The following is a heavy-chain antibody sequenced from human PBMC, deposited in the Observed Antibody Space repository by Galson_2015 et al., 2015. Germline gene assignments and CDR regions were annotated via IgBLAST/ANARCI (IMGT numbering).Heavy chain of an antibody. D-gene: IGHD3-10*01. CDR3: AKVWFGELLNSHAFDI. J-gene: IGHJ3*02. CDR2: IRSKANSYAT. CDR1: GFTFSGSA. Sequence: LRLSCAASGFTFSGSAMHWVRQASGKGLEWVGRIRSKANSYATAYAASVKGRFTISRDDSKNTAYLQMNSLRAEDTAVYYCAKVWFGELLNSHAFDIWGQGTMVTVSS. V-gene: IGHV3-73*01.